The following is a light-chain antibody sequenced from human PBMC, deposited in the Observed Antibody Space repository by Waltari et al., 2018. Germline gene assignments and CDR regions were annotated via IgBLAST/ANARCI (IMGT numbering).Light chain of an antibody. CDR3: CSYAGSFTVI. J-gene: IGLJ2*01. CDR2: GVS. V-gene: IGLV2-23*02. CDR1: SSDVGCYTL. Sequence: QSTLTQPASVSGSPGQSITISCTGTSSDVGCYTLVSWFQQHPGKAPKLLIYGVSKRPSGVSTRFSGSKSGNTASLTISGLQAEDEADYHCCSYAGSFTVIFGGGTKLTVL.